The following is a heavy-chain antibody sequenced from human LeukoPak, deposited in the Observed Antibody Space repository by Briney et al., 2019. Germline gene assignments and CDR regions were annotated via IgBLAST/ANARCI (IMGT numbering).Heavy chain of an antibody. V-gene: IGHV4-34*01. CDR3: ARGEYFDY. CDR1: GGSFSGYY. J-gene: IGHJ4*02. Sequence: SETLSLTCAGYGGSFSGYYWSWIRQPPGKGLEWIGEINHSGSTNYNPSLKSRVTISVDTSKNQFSLKLSSVTAADTAVYYCARGEYFDYWGQGTLVTVSS. CDR2: INHSGST.